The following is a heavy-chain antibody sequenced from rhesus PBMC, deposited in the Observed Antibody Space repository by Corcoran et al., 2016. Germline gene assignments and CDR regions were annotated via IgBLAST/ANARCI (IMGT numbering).Heavy chain of an antibody. CDR3: ASATGTRYYYGLDS. Sequence: QVQLQESGPGVVKPSETLSLTCAVSGGSISGSYRWSWIRQPPGKVLEWFGYIYGSGTIPNYNPSLKSQVTIAKDTSKNQFYLKLSSVTAADTAVYYCASATGTRYYYGLDSWGQGVVVTVSS. J-gene: IGHJ6*01. CDR1: GGSISGSYR. D-gene: IGHD1-26*01. CDR2: IYGSGTIP. V-gene: IGHV4S10*01.